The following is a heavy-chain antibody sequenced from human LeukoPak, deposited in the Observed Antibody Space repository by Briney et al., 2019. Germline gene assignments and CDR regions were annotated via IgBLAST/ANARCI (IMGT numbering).Heavy chain of an antibody. Sequence: ASVKVSCKAPGYTFTSYDINWVRQAPGQGLEWMGWMNPNSGNTGYAQKFQGRVTITRNTSISTAYMELSSLRSEDTAVYYCARGSRDFDYWGQGTLVTVSS. CDR2: MNPNSGNT. V-gene: IGHV1-8*03. CDR1: GYTFTSYD. CDR3: ARGSRDFDY. J-gene: IGHJ4*02.